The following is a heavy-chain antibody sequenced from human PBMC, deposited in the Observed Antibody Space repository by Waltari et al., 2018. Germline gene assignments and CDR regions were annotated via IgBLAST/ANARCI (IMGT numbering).Heavy chain of an antibody. V-gene: IGHV3-30-3*01. D-gene: IGHD6-19*01. CDR1: GFTFSSYA. CDR2: KAYDGHNK. CDR3: ASSPHSSGWYSLDY. Sequence: QVQLVESGGGVVQPGRSLRLSCAASGFTFSSYAMHWVRQAPGKGLGWVAVKAYDGHNKYYADSVKGRFTISRDNSKNTLYLKMNSLRAEDTAVYYCASSPHSSGWYSLDYWGQGTLVTVSS. J-gene: IGHJ4*02.